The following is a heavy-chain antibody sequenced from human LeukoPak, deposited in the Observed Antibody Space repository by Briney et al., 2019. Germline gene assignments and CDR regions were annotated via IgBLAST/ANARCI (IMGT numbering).Heavy chain of an antibody. D-gene: IGHD6-13*01. CDR1: GGSISSYY. V-gene: IGHV4-59*13. Sequence: PSQTLSLTCTVSGGSISSYYWGWIRQPPGKGLEWIGNIYYSGTTNYNPSLKSRVSISVDTSKNQFSLKLSSVTAADTAMYYCAKVASSSWYGGRFDPWGQGTLVTVSS. CDR2: IYYSGTT. CDR3: AKVASSSWYGGRFDP. J-gene: IGHJ5*02.